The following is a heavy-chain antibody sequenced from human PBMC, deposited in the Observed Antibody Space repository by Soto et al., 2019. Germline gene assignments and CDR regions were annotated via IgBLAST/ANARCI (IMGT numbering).Heavy chain of an antibody. J-gene: IGHJ5*02. CDR1: GGSISSGGYY. CDR3: ARRCRGSCNNWFDP. D-gene: IGHD2-15*01. V-gene: IGHV4-31*03. CDR2: IYYSGST. Sequence: PSETLSLTCTVSGGSISSGGYYWSWIRQHPGKGLEWIGYIYYSGSTYYNPSLKSRVTISVDTSKNQFSLKLSSVTAADTAVYYCARRCRGSCNNWFDPWGQGTLVTVS.